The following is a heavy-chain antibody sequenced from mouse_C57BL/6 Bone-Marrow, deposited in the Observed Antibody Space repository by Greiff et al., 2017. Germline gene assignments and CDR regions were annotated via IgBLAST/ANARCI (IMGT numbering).Heavy chain of an antibody. CDR3: AMPYYYGSILYFDY. CDR2: IYPGDGDT. V-gene: IGHV1-82*01. D-gene: IGHD1-1*01. J-gene: IGHJ2*01. CDR1: GYAFSSSW. Sequence: QVQLKQSGPELVKPGASVKISCKASGYAFSSSWMNWVKQRPGKGLEWIGRIYPGDGDTNYNGKFKGKATLTADKSSSTAYMQLSSLTSEDSAVYFCAMPYYYGSILYFDYWGQGTTLTVSS.